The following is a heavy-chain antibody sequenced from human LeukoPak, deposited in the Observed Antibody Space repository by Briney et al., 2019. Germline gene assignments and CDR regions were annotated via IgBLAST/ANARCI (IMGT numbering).Heavy chain of an antibody. V-gene: IGHV4-30-4*01. D-gene: IGHD6-19*01. CDR3: AVNLYSSGWYSDY. J-gene: IGHJ4*02. CDR2: IYYSGST. CDR1: GGSISSGDYY. Sequence: PSETLSLTCTVSGGSISSGDYYWSWIRQPPGKGLEWIGYIYYSGSTYYNPSLKSRVTISVDTSKNQFSLKLSSVTAADTAVYYCAVNLYSSGWYSDYWGQGTLVTVSS.